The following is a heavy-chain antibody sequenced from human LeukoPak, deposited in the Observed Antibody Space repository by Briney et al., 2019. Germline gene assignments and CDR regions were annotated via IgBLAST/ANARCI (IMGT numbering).Heavy chain of an antibody. Sequence: PGGSLRLSCAASGFTSNNYWMSWVRQAPGKGLEWVANIQQDGNEKFYVDSVKGRFIISRDNAKNSLFLQMNSLRAEDTAVYYCTRDTPYGSGIYYKGLDSWGQGTLVTVSS. J-gene: IGHJ4*02. D-gene: IGHD3-10*01. CDR3: TRDTPYGSGIYYKGLDS. CDR1: GFTSNNYW. V-gene: IGHV3-7*03. CDR2: IQQDGNEK.